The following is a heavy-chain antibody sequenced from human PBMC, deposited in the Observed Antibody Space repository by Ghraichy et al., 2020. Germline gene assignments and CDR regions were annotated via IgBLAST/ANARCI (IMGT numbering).Heavy chain of an antibody. J-gene: IGHJ5*02. CDR1: GGSFSGYY. V-gene: IGHV4-34*01. CDR3: ARNGCSTSCYRRGNWFDP. Sequence: SETLSLTCAVYGGSFSGYYWSWIRQPPGKGLEWIGEINHSGSTNYNPSLKSRVTISVDTSKNQFSLKLSSVTAADTAVYYCARNGCSTSCYRRGNWFDPWGQGTLVTVSS. D-gene: IGHD2-2*02. CDR2: INHSGST.